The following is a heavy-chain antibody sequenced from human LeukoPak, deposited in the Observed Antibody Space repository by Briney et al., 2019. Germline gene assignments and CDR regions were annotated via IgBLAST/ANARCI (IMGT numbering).Heavy chain of an antibody. CDR1: GFTFSSYG. J-gene: IGHJ6*03. Sequence: PGKSLRLSCAASGFTFSSYGMHWVRQAPGKGLEWVAVIWYDGSNKYYADSVKGRFTISRDNSKNTLYLQMNSLRAEDTAVYYCAKFPGRYVADYYYYMDVWGKGTTVTVSS. CDR3: AKFPGRYVADYYYYMDV. D-gene: IGHD3-10*01. V-gene: IGHV3-33*06. CDR2: IWYDGSNK.